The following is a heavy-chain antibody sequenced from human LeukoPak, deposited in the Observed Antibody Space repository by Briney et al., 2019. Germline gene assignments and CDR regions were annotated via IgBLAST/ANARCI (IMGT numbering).Heavy chain of an antibody. J-gene: IGHJ6*03. CDR2: IFTSGNT. V-gene: IGHV4-61*02. Sequence: SETLSLTCTVSGGSISSGSYYWSWTRQPAGKGLEWIGRIFTSGNTDYNPSLKSRVTISVDTSKNQFSLKLSSVTAADTAVYYCAREYSSSWFGRYYNYMDVWGKGTTVTVSS. CDR3: AREYSSSWFGRYYNYMDV. CDR1: GGSISSGSYY. D-gene: IGHD6-6*01.